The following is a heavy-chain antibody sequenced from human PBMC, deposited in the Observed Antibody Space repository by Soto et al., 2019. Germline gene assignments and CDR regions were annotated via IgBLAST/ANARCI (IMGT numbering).Heavy chain of an antibody. CDR3: ARDLTIVPATHPRLENYGMDV. CDR1: GYSFTSYD. CDR2: ISPYNGHT. D-gene: IGHD2-2*01. V-gene: IGHV1-18*01. J-gene: IGHJ6*01. Sequence: QVQLVQSAGEVKKPGASVKVSCKASGYSFTSYDISWVRRAPGQGLEWMGWISPYNGHTQFVQRFQGRVTMTTDTSTKTAYMELRNLRSDDTAHYYCARDLTIVPATHPRLENYGMDVW.